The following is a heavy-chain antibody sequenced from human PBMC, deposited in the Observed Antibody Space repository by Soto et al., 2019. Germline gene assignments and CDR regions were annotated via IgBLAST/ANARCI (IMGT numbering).Heavy chain of an antibody. CDR2: ISSSSSS. CDR1: GFTFSSYS. J-gene: IGHJ5*02. V-gene: IGHV3-48*01. D-gene: IGHD3-16*01. Sequence: GGSLRLSCAASGFTFSSYSMNWVRQAPGKGLEWVSYISSSSSSYYADSVKGRFTISRDNSKSTLLLQLNSLRAEDTALYFCARDPITASFFFFGGGPPWFAPWGRGILVTVSS. CDR3: ARDPITASFFFFGGGPPWFAP.